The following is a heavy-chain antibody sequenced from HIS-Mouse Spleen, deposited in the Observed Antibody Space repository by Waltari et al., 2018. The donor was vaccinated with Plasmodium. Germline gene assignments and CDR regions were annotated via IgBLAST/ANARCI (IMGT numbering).Heavy chain of an antibody. J-gene: IGHJ6*02. CDR3: AKDRRPDYYEGMDV. Sequence: YAMHWVRQAPGKGLEWVSGISWNSGSIGYADSVKGRFTISRDNAKNSLYLQMNSLRAEDTALYYCAKDRRPDYYEGMDVWGQGTTVTVSS. D-gene: IGHD3-22*01. CDR2: ISWNSGSI. V-gene: IGHV3-9*01. CDR1: YA.